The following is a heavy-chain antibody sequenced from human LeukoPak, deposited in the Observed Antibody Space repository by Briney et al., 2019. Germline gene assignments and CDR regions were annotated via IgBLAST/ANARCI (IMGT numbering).Heavy chain of an antibody. Sequence: ASVKVSCKASGYTFTSYGISWVRQAPGQGLEWMGWISTYSGNTNYAQKLQGRVTITTDTSTSTAYMELRSLRSDDTAVYYCARYSYQLLDNHDAFDIWGQGTMVTVSS. V-gene: IGHV1-18*01. CDR1: GYTFTSYG. CDR3: ARYSYQLLDNHDAFDI. D-gene: IGHD2-2*01. CDR2: ISTYSGNT. J-gene: IGHJ3*02.